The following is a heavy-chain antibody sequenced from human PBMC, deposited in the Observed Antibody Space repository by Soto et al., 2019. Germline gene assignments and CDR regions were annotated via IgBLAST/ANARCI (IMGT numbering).Heavy chain of an antibody. J-gene: IGHJ4*02. CDR2: IKSKTDGGTT. V-gene: IGHV3-15*01. CDR1: GFTFSNAW. CDR3: TTDEGYSGYDCFDY. Sequence: GGSLRLSCAASGFTFSNAWMSWVRQAPGKGLEWVGRIKSKTDGGTTDYAAPVKGRFTISRDDSKNTLYLQMNSLKTKDTAVYYCTTDEGYSGYDCFDYWGQGTLVTVSS. D-gene: IGHD5-12*01.